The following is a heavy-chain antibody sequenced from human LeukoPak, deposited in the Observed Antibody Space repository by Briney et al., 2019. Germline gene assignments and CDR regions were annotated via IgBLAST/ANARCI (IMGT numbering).Heavy chain of an antibody. D-gene: IGHD3-10*01. J-gene: IGHJ4*02. CDR2: ISASSSII. CDR3: VRDLTWFAEL. Sequence: GGSLRLSCAASGFTFSSFTMNWVRQAPGKGLEWVSSISASSSIISYADSVKGRFSISRDNAKGSLYLQMNGLRSDDTAVYYCVRDLTWFAELWGQGTLITV. V-gene: IGHV3-48*01. CDR1: GFTFSSFT.